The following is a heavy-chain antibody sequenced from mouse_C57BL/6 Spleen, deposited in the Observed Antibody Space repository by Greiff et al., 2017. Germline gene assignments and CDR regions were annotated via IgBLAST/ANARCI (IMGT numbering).Heavy chain of an antibody. Sequence: QVQLKESGAELMKPGASVKLSCKATGYTFTGYWIEWVKQRPGHGLEWIGEILPGSGSTNYNEKFKGKATFTADTSSNPAYMQLSSLTTEDSAIYYCARAITTVVATDYYAMDYWGQGTSVTVSS. CDR2: ILPGSGST. CDR3: ARAITTVVATDYYAMDY. D-gene: IGHD1-1*01. V-gene: IGHV1-9*01. J-gene: IGHJ4*01. CDR1: GYTFTGYW.